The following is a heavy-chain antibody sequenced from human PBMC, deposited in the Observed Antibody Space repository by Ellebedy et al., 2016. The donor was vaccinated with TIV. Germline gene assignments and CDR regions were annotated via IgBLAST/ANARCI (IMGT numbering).Heavy chain of an antibody. CDR3: ARDTAVAGKGTNKNNLDD. V-gene: IGHV3-33*01. J-gene: IGHJ4*02. Sequence: GESLKISCAASGFTFSSYGMHWVRQAPGKGLEWVAVIWYDGSNKYYADSVKGRFTISRDNSKNTLYLQMNSLSAEDTAVNYCARDTAVAGKGTNKNNLDDWGQGTLVTVSS. CDR1: GFTFSSYG. D-gene: IGHD6-19*01. CDR2: IWYDGSNK.